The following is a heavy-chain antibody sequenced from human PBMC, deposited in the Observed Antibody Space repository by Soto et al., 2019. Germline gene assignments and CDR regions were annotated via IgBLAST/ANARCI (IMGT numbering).Heavy chain of an antibody. V-gene: IGHV4-39*07. Sequence: PSETLSLTCTVSGGSISSSSYYWGRIRQPPGKGLEWIGSIYYSGSTNYNPSLKSRVTISVDTSKNQFSLKLSSVTAADTAVYYCARDMVVAAGANYYYGMDVWGQGTTVTVSS. CDR2: IYYSGST. CDR1: GGSISSSSYY. CDR3: ARDMVVAAGANYYYGMDV. J-gene: IGHJ6*02. D-gene: IGHD2-15*01.